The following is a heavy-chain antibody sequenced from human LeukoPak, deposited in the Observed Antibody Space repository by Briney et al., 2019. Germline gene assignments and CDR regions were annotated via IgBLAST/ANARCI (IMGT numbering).Heavy chain of an antibody. CDR3: ARGLMTYYYGSSASRPRLNYYFDC. CDR2: IDTRGRT. V-gene: IGHV4-4*07. Sequence: SETLSLTCTGSGGFTSSDYWNWIRQPAWKGVEGIGRIDTRGRTNYNPSLNSRVTMSIDTSKNQFSLRLSSVAAADTALYYCARGLMTYYYGSSASRPRLNYYFDCWGQGILVTVSS. D-gene: IGHD3-22*01. CDR1: GGFTSSDY. J-gene: IGHJ4*02.